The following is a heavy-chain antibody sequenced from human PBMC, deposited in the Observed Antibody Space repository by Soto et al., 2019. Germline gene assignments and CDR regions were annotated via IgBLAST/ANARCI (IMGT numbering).Heavy chain of an antibody. V-gene: IGHV1-2*02. CDR2: ISPKSGGT. Sequence: QVQLVQSGAEVKKPGASVKVSCEASGYSFIDYYTHWVRQAPGQGFEWMGRISPKSGGTNYAQKFEGRVTLTWDTSLTTAYMELSSLQSFDTAVYYCARPPGYISDWYYFDLWGQGTRVTVSS. D-gene: IGHD3-9*01. CDR3: ARPPGYISDWYYFDL. CDR1: GYSFIDYY. J-gene: IGHJ4*02.